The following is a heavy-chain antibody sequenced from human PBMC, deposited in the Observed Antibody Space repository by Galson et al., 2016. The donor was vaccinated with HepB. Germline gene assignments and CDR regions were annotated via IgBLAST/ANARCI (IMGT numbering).Heavy chain of an antibody. CDR2: TNSDGTST. V-gene: IGHV3-74*01. Sequence: SLRLSCAASGLTFSDYWIHWVRQGPGKGLVWVSGTNSDGTSTTYADSVEGRFTVSGDNGKKTKYLQMNSLRVEDTGVYYCVQSGVYYQYYGMDVWGQGTTVTVSS. CDR1: GLTFSDYW. J-gene: IGHJ6*02. D-gene: IGHD6-19*01. CDR3: VQSGVYYQYYGMDV.